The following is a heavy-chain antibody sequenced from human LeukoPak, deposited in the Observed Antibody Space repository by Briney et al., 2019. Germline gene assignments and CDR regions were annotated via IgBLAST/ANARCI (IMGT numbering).Heavy chain of an antibody. CDR1: GFTFSNAW. V-gene: IGHV3-15*01. J-gene: IGHJ6*02. D-gene: IGHD6-13*01. CDR2: IKTKTDGGTT. Sequence: GGSLRLSCAASGFTFSNAWMSWVRQAPGKGLEWVGRIKTKTDGGTTDYAAPVKGRFTISRDDSKNTLYLQMNSLKTEDTAVYHCTTPLSSSHYYYGMDVWGQGTTVTVSS. CDR3: TTPLSSSHYYYGMDV.